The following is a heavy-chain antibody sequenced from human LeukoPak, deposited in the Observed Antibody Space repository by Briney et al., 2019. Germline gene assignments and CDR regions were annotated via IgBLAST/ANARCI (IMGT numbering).Heavy chain of an antibody. D-gene: IGHD1-26*01. Sequence: ASVKVSCKASGYTFSSYAINWIRQAPGQGLEWMGWINTNTGNPTYAQGFTGRFAFSLDTSVSTAYLQISSLKAEDTAVYYCARGLSFGGSYYFYDYWGQGTLVTVSS. CDR2: INTNTGNP. J-gene: IGHJ4*02. CDR1: GYTFSSYA. CDR3: ARGLSFGGSYYFYDY. V-gene: IGHV7-4-1*02.